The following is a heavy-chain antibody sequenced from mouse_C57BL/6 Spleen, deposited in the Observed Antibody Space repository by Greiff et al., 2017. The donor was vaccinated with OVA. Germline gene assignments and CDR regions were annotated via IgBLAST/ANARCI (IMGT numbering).Heavy chain of an antibody. Sequence: VQLQQSGPELVKPGASVKISCKASGYTFTDYYMNWVKQSHGKSLEWIGDINPNNGGTSYNQKFKGKATLTVDKSSSTAYMELRSLTSEDSAVYYCARKEDDYDGYYFDDWGQGTTLTVSS. D-gene: IGHD2-4*01. CDR3: ARKEDDYDGYYFDD. CDR1: GYTFTDYY. J-gene: IGHJ2*01. V-gene: IGHV1-26*01. CDR2: INPNNGGT.